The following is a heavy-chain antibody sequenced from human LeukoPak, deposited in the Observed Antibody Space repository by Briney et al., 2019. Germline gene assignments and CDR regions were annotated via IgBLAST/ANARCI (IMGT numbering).Heavy chain of an antibody. CDR3: ARGRRDGYYFDY. J-gene: IGHJ4*02. Sequence: SETLSLTCGVCGGSLSPYYWTWIRQPPGKGLEWIGEIDHGGSTSYKPSLKSRATISLDKSKDQVFLKVNSVTAADTAVYYCARGRRDGYYFDYWGQGALVTVSS. CDR2: IDHGGST. D-gene: IGHD5-24*01. CDR1: GGSLSPYY. V-gene: IGHV4-34*01.